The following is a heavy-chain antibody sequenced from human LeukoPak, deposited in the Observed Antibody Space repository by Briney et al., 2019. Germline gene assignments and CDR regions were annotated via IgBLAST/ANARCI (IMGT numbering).Heavy chain of an antibody. CDR1: GYTFSRYG. Sequence: ASVKVSCKASGYTFSRYGVTWVRQAPGQGLEWMGWISGDSDSTNYAQKFQDKVTMTTDTSTNTAYLELRSLTSDDTAIYYCARGRIYYDGSGHYYPDYWGQGTLLTASS. J-gene: IGHJ4*02. CDR2: ISGDSDST. CDR3: ARGRIYYDGSGHYYPDY. V-gene: IGHV1-18*01. D-gene: IGHD3-22*01.